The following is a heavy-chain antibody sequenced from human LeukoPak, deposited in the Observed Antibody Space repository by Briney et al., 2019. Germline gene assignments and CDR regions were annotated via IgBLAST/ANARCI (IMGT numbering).Heavy chain of an antibody. J-gene: IGHJ6*03. CDR3: ARDTYDSSGYHFYYMDV. Sequence: GGSLRLSCAASGFTFSSYWMSWVRQAPGKGLEWVANIKEDGSEKHYGDSVRGRFTISRDNAKNSLYLRMNSLRAEDTALYFCARDTYDSSGYHFYYMDVWGKGTTVTVSS. D-gene: IGHD3-22*01. V-gene: IGHV3-7*01. CDR1: GFTFSSYW. CDR2: IKEDGSEK.